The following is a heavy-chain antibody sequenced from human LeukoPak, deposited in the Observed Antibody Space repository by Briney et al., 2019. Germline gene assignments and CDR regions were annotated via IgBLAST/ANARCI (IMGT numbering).Heavy chain of an antibody. CDR3: ARRDFSSGWSFGY. V-gene: IGHV4-4*07. CDR2: IHTSGST. D-gene: IGHD6-19*01. CDR1: GGSISNYH. J-gene: IGHJ4*02. Sequence: PSETLSLTCTVSGGSISNYHWSWIRQPAGKGLEWIGQIHTSGSTNYNPPLKSRVSMSIDTTEDQVSLTIRSVTAADTAFYYCARRDFSSGWSFGYWGQGTLVTVSS.